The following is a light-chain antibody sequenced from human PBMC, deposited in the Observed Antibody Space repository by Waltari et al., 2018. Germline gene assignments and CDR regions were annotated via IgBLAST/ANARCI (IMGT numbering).Light chain of an antibody. J-gene: IGLJ2*01. CDR2: DNN. CDR1: RSNIRDND. CDR3: GTWDSSLSAVV. V-gene: IGLV1-51*01. Sequence: QSVLTQPPPVSAAPGQKVTHSCAGSRSNIRDNDISLYQHLPGTAPKLLIYDNNKRPSGIPDRFSGSKSGTSATLGVTGLQTGDEADYYCGTWDSSLSAVVFGGGTKLTV.